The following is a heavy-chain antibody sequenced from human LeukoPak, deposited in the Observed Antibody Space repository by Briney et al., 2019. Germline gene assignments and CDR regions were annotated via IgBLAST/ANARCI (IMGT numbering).Heavy chain of an antibody. CDR2: IYYTGST. V-gene: IGHV4-39*02. J-gene: IGHJ3*02. Sequence: SETLSLTCTVSGGSISSSSYYWGWIRQPPGKGLEWIGSIYYTGSTYYNPSLKSRVTISVDTSKNQFSLQLNSVTPEDTAVYYCARDSLYYYDRPHDAFDIWGQGTMVTVSS. CDR3: ARDSLYYYDRPHDAFDI. D-gene: IGHD3-22*01. CDR1: GGSISSSSYY.